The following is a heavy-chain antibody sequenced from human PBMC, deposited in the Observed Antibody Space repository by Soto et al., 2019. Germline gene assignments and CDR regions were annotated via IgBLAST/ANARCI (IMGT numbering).Heavy chain of an antibody. D-gene: IGHD2-2*01. CDR2: INAGNGNT. V-gene: IGHV1-3*01. CDR1: GYTFTSYA. Sequence: GASVKVSCKASGYTFTSYAMHWVRQAPGQRLERIGWINAGNGNTKYSQKFQGRVTITRDTSASTAYMELSSLRSEDTAVYYCPCHHSYAMHVADFDIWGQGTMVTV. CDR3: PCHHSYAMHVADFDI. J-gene: IGHJ3*02.